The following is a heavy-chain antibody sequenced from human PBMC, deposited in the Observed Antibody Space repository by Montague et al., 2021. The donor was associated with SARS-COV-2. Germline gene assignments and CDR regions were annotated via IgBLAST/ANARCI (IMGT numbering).Heavy chain of an antibody. Sequence: SETRSLTCTVSGGSISSYYWSWIRQPPGKGLEWIGYIYYSGSTNYNPSLKSRVTISVDTSKNQFSLKLSSVTAADTAVYYCAAGDSSGYFEWFDPWGQGTLVTVSS. D-gene: IGHD3-22*01. J-gene: IGHJ5*02. V-gene: IGHV4-59*01. CDR2: IYYSGST. CDR1: GGSISSYY. CDR3: AAGDSSGYFEWFDP.